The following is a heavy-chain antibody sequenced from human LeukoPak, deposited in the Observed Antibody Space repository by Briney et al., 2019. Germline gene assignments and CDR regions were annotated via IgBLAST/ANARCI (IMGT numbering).Heavy chain of an antibody. CDR2: LNPNTGGT. D-gene: IGHD2-2*01. CDR1: EYTFTGYY. J-gene: IGHJ4*02. CDR3: ARDYCSSTSCLFDY. Sequence: ASVKVSCKASEYTFTGYYIHWVRQAPGQGLEWMGRLNPNTGGTNYAQNFQGRVTMTRDTSISTAYMELSRLRSDDTAVYYCARDYCSSTSCLFDYWGQGTLVTVSS. V-gene: IGHV1-2*06.